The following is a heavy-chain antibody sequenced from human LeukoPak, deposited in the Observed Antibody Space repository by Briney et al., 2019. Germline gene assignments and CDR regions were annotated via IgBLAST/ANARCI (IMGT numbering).Heavy chain of an antibody. Sequence: EASVKVSCKASGGTFSSYAISWVRQAPGQGLEWMVGIIPIFGTANYAQKFQGRVTITTDESTSTAYMELSSLRSEDTAVYYCTRDRGYGDDSFDPWGQGTLASVSS. D-gene: IGHD4-17*01. CDR1: GGTFSSYA. CDR2: IIPIFGTA. J-gene: IGHJ5*02. CDR3: TRDRGYGDDSFDP. V-gene: IGHV1-69*05.